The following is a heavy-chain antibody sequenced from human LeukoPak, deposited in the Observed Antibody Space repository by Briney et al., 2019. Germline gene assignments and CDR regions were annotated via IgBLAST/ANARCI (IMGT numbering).Heavy chain of an antibody. CDR2: MYTGGTT. Sequence: PGGSLRLSCAASGFTVSGTHMSWVRQAPGKGLEWVSAMYTGGTTYYADSVQGRFTISRDNSKNTLYLQMSSLRAEDTAVYYCAKDEATSGGGLASWGQGTLVTVSS. V-gene: IGHV3-53*01. CDR3: AKDEATSGGGLAS. CDR1: GFTVSGTH. J-gene: IGHJ4*02. D-gene: IGHD3-16*01.